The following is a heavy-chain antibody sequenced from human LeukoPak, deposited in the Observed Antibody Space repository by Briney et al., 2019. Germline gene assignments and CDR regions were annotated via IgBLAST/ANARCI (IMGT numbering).Heavy chain of an antibody. CDR3: AKYCSGGNCYSGLY. J-gene: IGHJ4*02. CDR1: GFTFSSYA. V-gene: IGHV3-30-3*02. Sequence: GGSLRLSCAASGFTFSSYAMHWVRQAPGKGLEWVAVISYDGSNKYYADSVKGRFTISRDNSKNTLYLQMNSLRAEDTAVYYCAKYCSGGNCYSGLYWGQGTLVTVSS. CDR2: ISYDGSNK. D-gene: IGHD2-15*01.